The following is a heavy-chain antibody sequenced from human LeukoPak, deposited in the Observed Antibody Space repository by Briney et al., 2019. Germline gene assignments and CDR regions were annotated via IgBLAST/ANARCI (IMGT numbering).Heavy chain of an antibody. CDR1: GFTFSSYG. CDR3: ARNMGSGHYYVADY. D-gene: IGHD3-22*01. Sequence: GGSLRLSCAASGFTFSSYGMHWVRQAPGKGLEWVAVIWYDGSNKYYADSVKGRFTISRDNAKNSLFLQMNSLRVEDTAVYYCARNMGSGHYYVADYWGQGILVTVSS. J-gene: IGHJ4*02. V-gene: IGHV3-33*01. CDR2: IWYDGSNK.